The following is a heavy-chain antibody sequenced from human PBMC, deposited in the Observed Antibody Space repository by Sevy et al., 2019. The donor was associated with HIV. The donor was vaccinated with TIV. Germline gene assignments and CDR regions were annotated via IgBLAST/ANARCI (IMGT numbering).Heavy chain of an antibody. Sequence: GGSLRLSCAASGFSFNNFWMSWVRQAPGKGLEWVANINQDGSEKYYVDSVKGRFTISRDNAKNSLYLQMNSLRAEDTAVYYCARVPYYGEGYYYGLDVWGQGTTVTVSS. CDR3: ARVPYYGEGYYYGLDV. J-gene: IGHJ6*02. V-gene: IGHV3-7*03. D-gene: IGHD4-17*01. CDR2: INQDGSEK. CDR1: GFSFNNFW.